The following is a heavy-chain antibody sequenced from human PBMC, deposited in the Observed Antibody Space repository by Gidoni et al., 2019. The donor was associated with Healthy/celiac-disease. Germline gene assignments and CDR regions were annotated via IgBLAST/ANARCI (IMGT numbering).Heavy chain of an antibody. CDR2: IVVGSGNT. D-gene: IGHD3-22*01. CDR1: GFTLTSYA. V-gene: IGHV1-58*02. CDR3: AAASYKYYYDSSGYYAFDI. Sequence: QLQLAQSGPEVKKPGTSVQVSFTASGFTLTSYAIQWVRQARGQRLEWIGWIVVGSGNTNYAQKFQERVTITRDMSTSTAYMELSSLRSEDTAVYYCAAASYKYYYDSSGYYAFDIWGQGTMVTVSS. J-gene: IGHJ3*02.